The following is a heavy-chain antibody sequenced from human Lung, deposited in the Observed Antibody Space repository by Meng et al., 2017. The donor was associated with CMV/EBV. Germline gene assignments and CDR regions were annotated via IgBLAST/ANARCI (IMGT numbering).Heavy chain of an antibody. V-gene: IGHV1-46*04. J-gene: IGHJ4*02. CDR1: ADTVTYFH. Sequence: HVQQVQPREWVVRLGTPLKIPSNASADTVTYFHIHWVRQAPEQGLKWVGINNPRDGDASNTQKLRRRVTVTRYTSTTKDYMELSSRSAGDTAVDYCSSERDATDYCHNWGQGTLVTVSS. D-gene: IGHD5-24*01. CDR2: NNPRDGDA. CDR3: SSERDATDYCHN.